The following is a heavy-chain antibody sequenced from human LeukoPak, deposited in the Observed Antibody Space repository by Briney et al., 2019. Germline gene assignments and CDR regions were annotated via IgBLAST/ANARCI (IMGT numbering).Heavy chain of an antibody. Sequence: GGSLRLSCAASGFTFSSYAMSWVRQAPGKGLEWVSAISGSGGSTYYADSVEGRFTISRDNSKNTLYLQMNSLRAEDTAVYYCAKGQTRFGELTLDYWGQGTLVTVSS. J-gene: IGHJ4*02. CDR1: GFTFSSYA. CDR2: ISGSGGST. V-gene: IGHV3-23*01. D-gene: IGHD3-10*01. CDR3: AKGQTRFGELTLDY.